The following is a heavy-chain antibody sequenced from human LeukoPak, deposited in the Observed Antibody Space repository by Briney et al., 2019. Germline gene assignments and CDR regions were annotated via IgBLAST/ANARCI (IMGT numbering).Heavy chain of an antibody. D-gene: IGHD6-13*01. J-gene: IGHJ4*02. CDR3: TRDRYSSSLYEGDY. CDR2: IRSKAYGGTT. V-gene: IGHV3-49*04. CDR1: GFTFGDYA. Sequence: GGSLRLSCTASGFTFGDYAMSWVRQAPGKGLEWVCFIRSKAYGGTTEYAASVKGRFTISRDDSKSIAYLQMNSLKTEDTAVYYCTRDRYSSSLYEGDYWGQGTLVTVSS.